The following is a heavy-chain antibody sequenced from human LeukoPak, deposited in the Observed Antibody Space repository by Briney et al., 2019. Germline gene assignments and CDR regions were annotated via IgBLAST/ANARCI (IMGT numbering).Heavy chain of an antibody. CDR3: ARVGRYSYGSDYFDD. CDR2: IYYTGGT. Sequence: PSETLSLTCSVSGGSITSSSYYWAWIRQPPEKGLEWIGSIYYTGGTNYSPSLKSRVTISVDTSKNQFSLKLSSVTAADTAVYYCARVGRYSYGSDYFDDWGQGTLVTVSS. D-gene: IGHD5-18*01. J-gene: IGHJ4*02. V-gene: IGHV4-39*07. CDR1: GGSITSSSYY.